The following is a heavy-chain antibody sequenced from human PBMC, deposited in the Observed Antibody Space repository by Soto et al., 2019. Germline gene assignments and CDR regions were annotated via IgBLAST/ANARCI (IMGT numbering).Heavy chain of an antibody. Sequence: EVQLVQSGAEVKKPGESLRISCKGSGYSFTTYWISWVRQMPGKGLEWMGRIDPSDSYTYYSPSFQGHVTISADKSISTAYLQWSSLKASDTAMYYCARHYYGSGSYWGWFDPWGQGTLVTVSS. V-gene: IGHV5-10-1*01. J-gene: IGHJ5*02. CDR2: IDPSDSYT. D-gene: IGHD3-10*01. CDR3: ARHYYGSGSYWGWFDP. CDR1: GYSFTTYW.